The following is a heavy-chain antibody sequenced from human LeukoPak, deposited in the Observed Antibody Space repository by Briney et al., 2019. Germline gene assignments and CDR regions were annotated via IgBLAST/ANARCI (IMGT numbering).Heavy chain of an antibody. D-gene: IGHD6-13*01. J-gene: IGHJ6*03. CDR2: INHSGST. V-gene: IGHV4-34*01. CDR3: ARGPATADYYYFYYMDV. CDR1: GGSFSGYF. Sequence: SETLSLTSVVYGGSFSGYFWSWIRQPPGKGLEWIGEINHSGSTNYNPSLKSRVTISIDTSKNQFSLKLSSVTAADTAVYYCARGPATADYYYFYYMDVWGKGTKVTVPS.